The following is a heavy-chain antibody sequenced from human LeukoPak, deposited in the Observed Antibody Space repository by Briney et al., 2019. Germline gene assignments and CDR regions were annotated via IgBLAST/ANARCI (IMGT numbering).Heavy chain of an antibody. J-gene: IGHJ1*01. CDR1: GYTFTRYG. CDR3: ARDRDSSSDTVFQH. V-gene: IGHV1-18*01. D-gene: IGHD6-13*01. Sequence: ASVKVSCKASGYTFTRYGISWGRQAPGQGLEWMGWISAYNGNTNYAQKLQGRVTMTTDTSTSTAYMELRSLRSDDTAVYYCARDRDSSSDTVFQHWGQGTLVTVSS. CDR2: ISAYNGNT.